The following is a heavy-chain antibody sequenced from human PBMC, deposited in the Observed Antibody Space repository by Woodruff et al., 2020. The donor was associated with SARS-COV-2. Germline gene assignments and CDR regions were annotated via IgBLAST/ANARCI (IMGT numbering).Heavy chain of an antibody. CDR2: DGSST. J-gene: IGHJ4*02. V-gene: IGHV3-74*01. D-gene: IGHD6-25*01. Sequence: DGSSTSYADSVKGRFTISRDNAKNTLYLQMNSLRAEDTAVYYCASLSAPFDYWGQGSL. CDR3: ASLSAPFDY.